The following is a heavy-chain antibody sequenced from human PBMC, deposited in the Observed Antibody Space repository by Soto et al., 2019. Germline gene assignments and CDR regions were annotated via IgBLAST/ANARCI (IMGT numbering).Heavy chain of an antibody. D-gene: IGHD1-26*01. CDR1: GFTFSSYG. V-gene: IGHV3-33*01. J-gene: IGHJ4*02. CDR2: IWYDGSNK. Sequence: GGSLRLSCAASGFTFSSYGIHWVRQAPGKGLEWVGIIWYDGSNKYYADSVKGRFTISRDSSKNTVYLQMDSLRVEDTAVYYVARDNIVGAYFFYYWGQGALVTVAS. CDR3: ARDNIVGAYFFYY.